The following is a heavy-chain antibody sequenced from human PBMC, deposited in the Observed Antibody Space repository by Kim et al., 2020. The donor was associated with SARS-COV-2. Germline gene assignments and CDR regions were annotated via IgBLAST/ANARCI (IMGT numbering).Heavy chain of an antibody. J-gene: IGHJ4*02. V-gene: IGHV4-39*01. CDR2: VYYTGAT. Sequence: SETLSLTCAVSGGSISSSGYYWGWIRQPPGKGLEWIGCVYYTGATYYNPSLKSRVTISVDMSNNQFSLKLSSVTAADTAVYYCARHFRLTSMLFLGLCQFDYWGQGTLVTVSS. CDR3: ARHFRLTSMLFLGLCQFDY. D-gene: IGHD2-2*01. CDR1: GGSISSSGYY.